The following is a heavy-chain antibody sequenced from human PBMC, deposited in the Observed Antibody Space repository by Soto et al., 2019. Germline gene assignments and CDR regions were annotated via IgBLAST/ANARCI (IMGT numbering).Heavy chain of an antibody. CDR2: IFYLGSS. CDR1: GDSIISSDFY. V-gene: IGHV4-39*01. D-gene: IGHD3-3*02. J-gene: IGHJ5*02. Sequence: PSETLSLTSTVSGDSIISSDFYWGWVRRPPGKGLEWIGSIFYLGSSYYNPSLKSRVTMSVDTSKNQFSLRLRSVTAADTALYFCARHSLALRKNNWFDPWGQGIMVTVSS. CDR3: ARHSLALRKNNWFDP.